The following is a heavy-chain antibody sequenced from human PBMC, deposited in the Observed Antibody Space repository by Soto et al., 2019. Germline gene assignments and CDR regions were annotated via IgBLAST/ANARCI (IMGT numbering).Heavy chain of an antibody. D-gene: IGHD6-6*01. CDR3: AREMSIAAPYYYYGMDV. J-gene: IGHJ6*02. V-gene: IGHV3-33*01. CDR2: IWYDGSNK. Sequence: GGSLRLSCAASGFTFISYGMHWVRQAPCKGLEWVAVIWYDGSNKYYADSVKGRFTISRDNSKNTLYLQMNSLRAEDTAVYYCAREMSIAAPYYYYGMDVWGHGTTVTVSS. CDR1: GFTFISYG.